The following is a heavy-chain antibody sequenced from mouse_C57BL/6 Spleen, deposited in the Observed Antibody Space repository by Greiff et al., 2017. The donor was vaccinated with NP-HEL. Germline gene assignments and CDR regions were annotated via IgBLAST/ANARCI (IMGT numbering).Heavy chain of an antibody. CDR2: ILPGSGST. V-gene: IGHV1-9*01. CDR3: ARHYYGSSLYYFDY. D-gene: IGHD1-1*01. J-gene: IGHJ2*01. Sequence: QVQLQQSGAELMKPGASVKLSCKATGYTFTGYWIEWVKQRPGHGLEWIGEILPGSGSTNYNEKFKGKATFTADTSSNTAYRQLSSLTTEDSAIYYCARHYYGSSLYYFDYWGQGTTLTVSS. CDR1: GYTFTGYW.